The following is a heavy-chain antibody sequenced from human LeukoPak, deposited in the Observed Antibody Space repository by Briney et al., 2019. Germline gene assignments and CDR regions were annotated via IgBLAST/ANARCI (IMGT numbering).Heavy chain of an antibody. D-gene: IGHD5-24*01. CDR2: IYYSGST. V-gene: IGHV4-59*08. J-gene: IGHJ4*02. CDR1: GGSISSYY. CDR3: ARRQGMATSYFDA. Sequence: SETLSLTCTVSGGSISSYYWSWIRQPPGKGLEWIGYIYYSGSTNYNPSPKSRVTISVDTSKNQFSLKLSSVTAADTAVYYCARRQGMATSYFDAWGQGTLVTVSS.